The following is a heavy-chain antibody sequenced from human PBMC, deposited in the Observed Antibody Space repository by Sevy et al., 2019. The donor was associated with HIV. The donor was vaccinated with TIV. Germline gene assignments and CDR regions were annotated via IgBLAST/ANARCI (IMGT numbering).Heavy chain of an antibody. V-gene: IGHV3-7*01. J-gene: IGHJ5*02. D-gene: IGHD6-13*01. Sequence: GGSLRLSCAASGFTFSAYWMHWVRQAPGKGLEWVANINQGGSEKYYVDSVKGRFTISRDNAKNSLFRQMNSLRADDTAVYYCATALAAAASSWGQGALVTVSS. CDR3: ATALAAAASS. CDR1: GFTFSAYW. CDR2: INQGGSEK.